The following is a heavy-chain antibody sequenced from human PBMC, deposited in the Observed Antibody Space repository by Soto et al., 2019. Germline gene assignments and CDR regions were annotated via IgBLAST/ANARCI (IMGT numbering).Heavy chain of an antibody. CDR3: ARDGVEWLRSFDY. D-gene: IGHD5-12*01. J-gene: IGHJ4*02. Sequence: GGSLRLSCAASGFTFSSYSMNWVRQAPGKGLEWVSSISSSSSYIYYADSVKGRFTISRDNAKNSLYLQMNSLRAEDTAVYYCARDGVEWLRSFDYWGQGTLATVSS. V-gene: IGHV3-21*01. CDR1: GFTFSSYS. CDR2: ISSSSSYI.